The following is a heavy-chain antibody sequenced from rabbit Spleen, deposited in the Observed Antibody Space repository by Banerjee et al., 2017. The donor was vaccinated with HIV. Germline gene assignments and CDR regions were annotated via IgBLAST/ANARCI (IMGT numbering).Heavy chain of an antibody. CDR3: ARDTGSSFSSYGMDL. CDR1: GLDFSGDSY. J-gene: IGHJ6*01. Sequence: QEQLVESGGDLVKPGASLTLTCKASGLDFSGDSYDSYMCWVRQAPGKGLEWISCIAGSSSGFTYSATWAKGRFTCSKTSSTTVTLQMTSLTVADTATYFCARDTGSSFSSYGMDLWGQGTLVTVS. D-gene: IGHD8-1*01. V-gene: IGHV1S45*01. CDR2: IAGSSSGFT.